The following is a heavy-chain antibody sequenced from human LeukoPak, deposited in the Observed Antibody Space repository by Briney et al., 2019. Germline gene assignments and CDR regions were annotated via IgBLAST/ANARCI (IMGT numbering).Heavy chain of an antibody. CDR2: IIPIFGSA. CDR1: GGTFSSYA. CDR3: ARAGERWFGELSYY. D-gene: IGHD3-10*01. Sequence: ASVKVSCKASGGTFSSYAISWVRQAPGQGLEWMGGIIPIFGSANYTQKFQGRVTITADESTSTAYMELSRLRSDDTAVYYCARAGERWFGELSYYWGQGTLVTVSS. V-gene: IGHV1-69*13. J-gene: IGHJ4*02.